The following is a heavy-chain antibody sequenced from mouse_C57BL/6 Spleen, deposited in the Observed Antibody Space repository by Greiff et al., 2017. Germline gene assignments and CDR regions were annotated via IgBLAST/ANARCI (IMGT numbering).Heavy chain of an antibody. J-gene: IGHJ2*01. CDR1: GFTFSDYY. CDR3: ARERRFYGSSYEFDY. CDR2: INYDGSST. Sequence: EVKLVESEGGLVQPGSSMKLSCTASGFTFSDYYMAWVRQVPEKGLEWVANINYDGSSTYYLDSLKSRFIISRDNAKNILYLQMSSLKSEDTATYYCARERRFYGSSYEFDYWGQGTTLTVSS. D-gene: IGHD1-1*01. V-gene: IGHV5-16*01.